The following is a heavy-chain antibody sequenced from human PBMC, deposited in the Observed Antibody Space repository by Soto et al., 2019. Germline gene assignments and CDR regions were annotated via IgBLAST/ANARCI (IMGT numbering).Heavy chain of an antibody. V-gene: IGHV4-4*02. CDR2: IYHSGAT. Sequence: QVQLQESGPGLVKPSGTLFLTGAVSGDSITSSNWWSWVRQAPGKGLVWIGAIYHSGATTYNPSLKSRATISVDPSNNHFSRKMTSVTAADTAVYFCARDLGTGTDYWGRGTLVTVAA. CDR1: GDSITSSNW. J-gene: IGHJ4*02. D-gene: IGHD7-27*01. CDR3: ARDLGTGTDY.